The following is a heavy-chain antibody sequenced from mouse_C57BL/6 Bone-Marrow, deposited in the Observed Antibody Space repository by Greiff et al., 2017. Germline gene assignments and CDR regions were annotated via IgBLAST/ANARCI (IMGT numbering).Heavy chain of an antibody. J-gene: IGHJ4*01. CDR2: IDPETGGT. V-gene: IGHV1-15*01. D-gene: IGHD2-3*01. Sequence: QVQLQQSGAELVRPGASVTLSCKASGYTFTDYEMHWVKQTPVHGLEWIGAIDPETGGTAYNQKFKGKAILTADKSSSTAYMELRSLTSEDSAVYYCTFYDGYLYYFDYWGQGTSVTVSS. CDR3: TFYDGYLYYFDY. CDR1: GYTFTDYE.